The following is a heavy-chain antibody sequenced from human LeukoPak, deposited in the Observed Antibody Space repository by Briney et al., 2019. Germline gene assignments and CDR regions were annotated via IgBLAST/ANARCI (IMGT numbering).Heavy chain of an antibody. CDR2: INSDGRST. V-gene: IGHV3-74*01. Sequence: GGSLRLSCAASGFTFSNYWMHWVRQAPGKGLVWVSRINSDGRSTNYAHSVKGRFTISRDNVKNTLYLQMNSLRAEDTAVYYCARGYYDSSGYYLIDYWGQGTLVTVSS. J-gene: IGHJ4*02. CDR3: ARGYYDSSGYYLIDY. CDR1: GFTFSNYW. D-gene: IGHD3-22*01.